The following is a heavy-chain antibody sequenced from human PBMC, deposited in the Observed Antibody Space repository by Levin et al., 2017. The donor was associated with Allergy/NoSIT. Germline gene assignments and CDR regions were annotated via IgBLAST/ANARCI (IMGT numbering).Heavy chain of an antibody. CDR2: ISGSGGST. CDR1: GFTFSSYA. D-gene: IGHD1-14*01. CDR3: ATTSRTYYFDY. J-gene: IGHJ4*02. V-gene: IGHV3-23*01. Sequence: PGGSLRLSCAASGFTFSSYAMSWVRQAPGKGLEWVSVISGSGGSTYYADSLKGRFTISSDNSKNTLYLPMNSLRAEDTAVYYCATTSRTYYFDYWGQGTLVTVAS.